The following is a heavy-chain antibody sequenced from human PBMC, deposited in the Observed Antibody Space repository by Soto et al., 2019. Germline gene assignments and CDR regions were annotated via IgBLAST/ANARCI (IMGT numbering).Heavy chain of an antibody. V-gene: IGHV4-59*01. CDR1: GGSISTYY. Sequence: AETLSRTGTGSGGSISTYYWSWIRQPPGKGLEWIGYIYYSGSTNYNPSLKSRVTISVDTSKNQFSLKLNSVTAADTALFYCARARGSYYNFDYWGQGTLVTVSS. J-gene: IGHJ4*02. CDR2: IYYSGST. D-gene: IGHD3-10*01. CDR3: ARARGSYYNFDY.